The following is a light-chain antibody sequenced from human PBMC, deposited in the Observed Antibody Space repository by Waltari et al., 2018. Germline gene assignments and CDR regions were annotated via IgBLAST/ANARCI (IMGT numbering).Light chain of an antibody. Sequence: SYMVTQPPSVSVAPGQTAPISCEGNNIGGKSVHWYQLRPGPAPVLVVHDDSDRPSGIPERFSGSNSGNAATLTISRVEAGDEADYHCQVFDASSDVLFGGGTKLTVL. J-gene: IGLJ2*01. CDR3: QVFDASSDVL. CDR1: NIGGKS. V-gene: IGLV3-21*02. CDR2: DDS.